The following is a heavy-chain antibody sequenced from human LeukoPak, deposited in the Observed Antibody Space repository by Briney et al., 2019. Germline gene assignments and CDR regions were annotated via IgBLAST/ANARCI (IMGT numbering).Heavy chain of an antibody. V-gene: IGHV3-30*04. CDR3: ARDGNGY. CDR2: ISYDGSNK. D-gene: IGHD2-8*01. CDR1: GFTFNNYA. J-gene: IGHJ4*02. Sequence: GRSLRLSCAASGFTFNNYAMHWVRQAPGKGLEWVAVISYDGSNKYYADSVKGRFTISRDNAKNSLYLQMNSLRAEDTAVYYCARDGNGYWGQGTLVTVSS.